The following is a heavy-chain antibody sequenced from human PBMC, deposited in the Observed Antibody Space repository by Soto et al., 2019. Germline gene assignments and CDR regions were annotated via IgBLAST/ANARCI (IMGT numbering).Heavy chain of an antibody. CDR2: INPNSGGT. V-gene: IGHV1-2*02. Sequence: ASVKVSCKASGYTFTGYYMHWVRQAPGQGLEWMGWINPNSGGTNYAQKFQGRVTMTKDTSISTAYMELSRLRSDDTAVYYCAPTFYGDSHPFDYWGQGTLVTVSS. CDR3: APTFYGDSHPFDY. CDR1: GYTFTGYY. D-gene: IGHD4-17*01. J-gene: IGHJ4*02.